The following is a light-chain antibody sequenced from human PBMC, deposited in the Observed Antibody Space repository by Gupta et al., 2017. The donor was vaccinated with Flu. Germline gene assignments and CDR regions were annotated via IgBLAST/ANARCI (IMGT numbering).Light chain of an antibody. V-gene: IGKV1-9*01. J-gene: IGKJ2*01. CDR3: QQLRSYPHT. CDR1: QGISSY. CDR2: GAS. Sequence: DIQLTQSPSFLAASVGDRVTITCRASQGISSYLAWYQQKPGKAPNLLIYGASTLQSGVPSRFSGGGSGTEFTLTITNLQPEDSATYFCQQLRSYPHTFGQGTNLEIK.